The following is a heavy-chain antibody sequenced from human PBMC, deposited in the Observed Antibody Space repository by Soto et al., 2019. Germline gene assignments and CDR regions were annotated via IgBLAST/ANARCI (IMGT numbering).Heavy chain of an antibody. CDR1: GFTFSSYG. D-gene: IGHD6-19*01. CDR3: ARGYSSGWIDY. CDR2: IWYDGSNK. V-gene: IGHV3-33*01. Sequence: QVKLVESGGGVVQPGRSLRLSCAASGFTFSSYGMHWVRQAPGKGLEWVAVIWYDGSNKYYADSVKGRFTISRDNSKNTLYLQMNSRRAEDTAVYYCARGYSSGWIDYWGQGTLVTVSS. J-gene: IGHJ4*02.